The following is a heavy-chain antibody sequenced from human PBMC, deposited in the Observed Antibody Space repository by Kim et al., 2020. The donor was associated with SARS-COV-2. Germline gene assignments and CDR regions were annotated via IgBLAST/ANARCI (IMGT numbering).Heavy chain of an antibody. CDR2: INHSGST. CDR1: GGSFSGYY. Sequence: SETLSLTCAVYGGSFSGYYWSWIRQPPGKGLEWIGEINHSGSTNYNPSLKSRVTISVDTSKNQFSLKLSSVTAADTAVYYCARRGSHRQWNYWGQGTLVTVSS. V-gene: IGHV4-34*01. J-gene: IGHJ4*02. CDR3: ARRGSHRQWNY. D-gene: IGHD6-19*01.